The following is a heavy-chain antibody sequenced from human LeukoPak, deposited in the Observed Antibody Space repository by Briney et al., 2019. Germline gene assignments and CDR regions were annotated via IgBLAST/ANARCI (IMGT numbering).Heavy chain of an antibody. J-gene: IGHJ4*02. CDR3: AKEGEYYDSSGYCDY. V-gene: IGHV3-23*01. CDR1: GFTFSSYA. D-gene: IGHD3-22*01. CDR2: ISGSGGRT. Sequence: GGSLRLSCAASGFTFSSYAMSWVRQAPGKGREWVSTISGSGGRTFYADSVKGRFTISRDNSKNTLYLQMNSLRAEDTAVYYCAKEGEYYDSSGYCDYWGQGTLVTVSS.